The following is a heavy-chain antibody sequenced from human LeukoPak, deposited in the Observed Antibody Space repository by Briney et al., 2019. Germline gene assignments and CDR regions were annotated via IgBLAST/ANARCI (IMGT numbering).Heavy chain of an antibody. CDR1: GFTLSDYD. CDR2: IDTAGDT. Sequence: PGGSLRLSCAASGFTLSDYDMHWVRQATGKGLEWVSAIDTAGDTYYTGSVKGRFTISRENAKNSLYLQMNSLRAGDTAVYYCARVAKERVGGVYYFDYWGQGTLVTVSS. J-gene: IGHJ4*02. D-gene: IGHD1-1*01. V-gene: IGHV3-13*01. CDR3: ARVAKERVGGVYYFDY.